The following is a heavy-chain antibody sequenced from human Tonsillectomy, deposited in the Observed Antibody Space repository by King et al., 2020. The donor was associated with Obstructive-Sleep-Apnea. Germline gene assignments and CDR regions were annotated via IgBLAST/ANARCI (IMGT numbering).Heavy chain of an antibody. D-gene: IGHD3-9*01. Sequence: QLQESGPGLVKPSETLSLTCTVSGGSISSSCYYWGWIRQPPGKGLEWIGSIYYSGSTYYNPSLKSRVTISVDTSKNQFSRKLSSVTAADTALYYCARGRDILTEDAFDIWGQGTMVTVSS. CDR1: GGSISSSCYY. V-gene: IGHV4-39*07. CDR2: IYYSGST. CDR3: ARGRDILTEDAFDI. J-gene: IGHJ3*02.